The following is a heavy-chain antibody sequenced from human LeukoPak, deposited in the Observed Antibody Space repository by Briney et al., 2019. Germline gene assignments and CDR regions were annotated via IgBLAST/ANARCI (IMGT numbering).Heavy chain of an antibody. CDR1: GFIFSDYA. Sequence: GESLRLSCAASGFIFSDYAMRWVRQAPGKGLEWLSGMSKSGDYTHDTESVKGRFTISRDNSKNTLYLQMSGLRAEDTAIYYCAKFNGWELAEYYLDYWGHGTLVTVSS. CDR2: MSKSGDYT. V-gene: IGHV3-23*01. D-gene: IGHD1-26*01. J-gene: IGHJ4*01. CDR3: AKFNGWELAEYYLDY.